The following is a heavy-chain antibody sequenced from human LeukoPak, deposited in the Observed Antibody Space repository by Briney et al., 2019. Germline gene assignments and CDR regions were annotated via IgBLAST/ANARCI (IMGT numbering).Heavy chain of an antibody. CDR2: IYTSGST. Sequence: SQTLSLTCTVSGGSISSGSYYWSWIRQPAGKGLEGIVRIYTSGSTNYNPSLKSRVTISVDTSKNQFSLKLSSVTAADTAVYYCARDLDDILTGPASFALGYWGQGTLVTVSS. CDR1: GGSISSGSYY. J-gene: IGHJ4*02. V-gene: IGHV4-61*02. D-gene: IGHD3-9*01. CDR3: ARDLDDILTGPASFALGY.